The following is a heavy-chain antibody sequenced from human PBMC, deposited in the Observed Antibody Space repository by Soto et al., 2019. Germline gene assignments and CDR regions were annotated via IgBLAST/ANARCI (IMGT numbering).Heavy chain of an antibody. Sequence: QVQLVESGGGVVQPGRSLRLSCVVSGFIFSSFGMHWVRQAPGKGLEWVGFIWNDGSNTDYVDSVKGRFTISRDNSKNTLYLHMNSLRDEDKAVYYGSREGLSGSQPEFDNWGQGTLVTVSS. CDR1: GFIFSSFG. CDR3: SREGLSGSQPEFDN. CDR2: IWNDGSNT. D-gene: IGHD1-26*01. J-gene: IGHJ4*02. V-gene: IGHV3-33*01.